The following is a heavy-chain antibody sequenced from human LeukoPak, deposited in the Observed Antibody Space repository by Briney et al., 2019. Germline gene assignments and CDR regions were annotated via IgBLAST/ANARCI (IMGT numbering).Heavy chain of an antibody. CDR2: ISSSGSTI. D-gene: IGHD4-23*01. V-gene: IGHV3-48*04. CDR3: ARDYGGSSPFDY. Sequence: GGSLRLSCAASRFTFSSYGMHWVRQAPGKGLEWVSYISSSGSTIYYADSVKGRFTISRDNAKNSLYLQMNSLRAEDTAVYSCARDYGGSSPFDYWGQGTLVTVSS. CDR1: RFTFSSYG. J-gene: IGHJ4*02.